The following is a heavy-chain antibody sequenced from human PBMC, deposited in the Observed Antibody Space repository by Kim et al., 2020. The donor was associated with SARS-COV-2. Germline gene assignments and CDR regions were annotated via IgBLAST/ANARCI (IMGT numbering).Heavy chain of an antibody. CDR3: TKKIQVGEYSSWF. D-gene: IGHD1-26*01. CDR2: IRGDGGTT. V-gene: IGHV3-43*02. J-gene: IGHJ5*01. Sequence: GGSLRLSCTTSGFKFADYAMHGMRQAPGKGLQWVSFIRGDGGTTFYADALKGRFIISSDNSKNSLYILMDILTTDDTGCYLCTKKIQVGEYSSWF. CDR1: GFKFADYA.